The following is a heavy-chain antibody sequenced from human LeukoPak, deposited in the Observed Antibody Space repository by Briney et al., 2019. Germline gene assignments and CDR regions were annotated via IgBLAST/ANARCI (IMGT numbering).Heavy chain of an antibody. CDR1: GFTFSRYA. CDR3: AKGMYYYGSGSYNIVDY. J-gene: IGHJ4*02. Sequence: GGSLRLSCAASGFTFSRYAMSWVRQAPGKGLEWVSAISGSGGSTYYADSVKGRFTISRDNSKNTLYLQMNSLRAEDTAVYYCAKGMYYYGSGSYNIVDYWGQGTLVTVSS. CDR2: ISGSGGST. D-gene: IGHD3-10*01. V-gene: IGHV3-23*01.